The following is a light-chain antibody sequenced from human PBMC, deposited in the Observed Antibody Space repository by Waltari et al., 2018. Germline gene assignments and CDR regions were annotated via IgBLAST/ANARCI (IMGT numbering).Light chain of an antibody. CDR2: EGT. CDR1: SSDLVGYNF. CDR3: CSYAGRITFVV. J-gene: IGLJ2*01. Sequence: QSALTQPASVSGSPGQSITISCTGTSSDLVGYNFVSWYQQHPGKAPKVLIYEGTKRPSGISNRFSGSKSGNTASLTISGLQAEDEADYYCCSYAGRITFVVFGGGTKLTVL. V-gene: IGLV2-23*01.